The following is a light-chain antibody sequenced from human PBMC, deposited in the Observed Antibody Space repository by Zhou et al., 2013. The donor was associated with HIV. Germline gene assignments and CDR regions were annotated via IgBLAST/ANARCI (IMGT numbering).Light chain of an antibody. Sequence: EIVLTQSPATLSLSPGERATLSCRASQSVSRYLAWYQQKPGQAPRLLIYDASNRAAGIPDRFSGSGSGTDFTLTISRLEPEDFAVYYCQQYGSSLWTFGQGTKVEIK. CDR2: DAS. J-gene: IGKJ1*01. V-gene: IGKV3-20*01. CDR3: QQYGSSLWT. CDR1: QSVSRY.